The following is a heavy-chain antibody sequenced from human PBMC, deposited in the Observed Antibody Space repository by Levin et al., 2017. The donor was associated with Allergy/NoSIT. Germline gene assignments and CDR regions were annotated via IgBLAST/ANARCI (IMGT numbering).Heavy chain of an antibody. D-gene: IGHD6-13*01. V-gene: IGHV4-4*07. CDR1: GGSISNYY. Sequence: SETLSLTCTVSGGSISNYYWSWIRQPAGKGLEWIGRIHTSGITNYSPSLKSRVTMSVDTSKNQFSLKLSSVTAADTAIYCCARVSGSKLFDPWGQGTLVTVSS. CDR3: ARVSGSKLFDP. CDR2: IHTSGIT. J-gene: IGHJ5*02.